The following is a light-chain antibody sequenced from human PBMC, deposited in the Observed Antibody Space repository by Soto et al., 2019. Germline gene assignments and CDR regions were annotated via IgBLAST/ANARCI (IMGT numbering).Light chain of an antibody. Sequence: EIVLTQSPGTLSLSPGERATLSCRAIQSICSTYLAWYQQKPGQAPRLLIYDVSTRATGIPDRFSGSGSGTDFTLTITRLEPEDFAVYYCHQYGCSPITFGQGTRLEIK. CDR3: HQYGCSPIT. J-gene: IGKJ5*01. CDR2: DVS. CDR1: QSICSTY. V-gene: IGKV3-20*01.